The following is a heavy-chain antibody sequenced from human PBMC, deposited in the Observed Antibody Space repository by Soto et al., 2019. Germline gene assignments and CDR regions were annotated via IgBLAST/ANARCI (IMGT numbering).Heavy chain of an antibody. J-gene: IGHJ6*02. V-gene: IGHV1-3*01. Sequence: GESLKISCQGSGYSFTSYWISWVRQAPGQRLEWMGWINAGNGNTKYSQKFQGRVTITRDTSASTAYMELSSLRSEDTAVYYCARDRGRVAAPYGMDVWGQGTTVTVSS. CDR1: GYSFTSYW. CDR3: ARDRGRVAAPYGMDV. D-gene: IGHD6-6*01. CDR2: INAGNGNT.